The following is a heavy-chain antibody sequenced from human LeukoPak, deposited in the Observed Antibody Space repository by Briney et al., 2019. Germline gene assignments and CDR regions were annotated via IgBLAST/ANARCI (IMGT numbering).Heavy chain of an antibody. Sequence: ASVKVSCKASGYTFTGYYMHWVRQAPGQGLEWMGWISAYNGNTNYAQKLQGRVTMTTDTSTSTAYMELRSLRSDDTAVYYCARDYYGGNSWSYYYYYYYMDVWGKGTTVTVSS. D-gene: IGHD4-23*01. CDR2: ISAYNGNT. J-gene: IGHJ6*03. CDR3: ARDYYGGNSWSYYYYYYYMDV. V-gene: IGHV1-18*04. CDR1: GYTFTGYY.